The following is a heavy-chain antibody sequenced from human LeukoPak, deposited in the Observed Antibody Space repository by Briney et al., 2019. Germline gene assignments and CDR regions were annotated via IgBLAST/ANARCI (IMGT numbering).Heavy chain of an antibody. CDR2: INHSGRT. V-gene: IGHV4-34*01. D-gene: IGHD1-26*01. CDR1: GGSFSDYY. CDR3: ARELWDHRGGFDV. Sequence: SETLSRTCDVYGGSFSDYYWSWIRQPPGKGLEWIGEINHSGRTNYNPSLESRVTISVDTSKDQFSLKLSSVTAADTAVYYCARELWDHRGGFDVWGQGTMVTVSS. J-gene: IGHJ3*01.